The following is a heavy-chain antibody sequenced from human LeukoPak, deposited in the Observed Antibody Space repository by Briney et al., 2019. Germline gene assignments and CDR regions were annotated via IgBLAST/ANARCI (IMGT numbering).Heavy chain of an antibody. J-gene: IGHJ6*03. CDR3: ARTVGNYGLNYYYYMDV. CDR1: GGTFSSYA. V-gene: IGHV1-69*05. D-gene: IGHD4-11*01. Sequence: ASVKVSCKASGGTFSSYAISWVRQAPGQGLEWMGRIIPIFGTANYAQKFQGRVTITTDESTSTAYMELSSLRPEDTAVYYCARTVGNYGLNYYYYMDVWGKGTTVTVSS. CDR2: IIPIFGTA.